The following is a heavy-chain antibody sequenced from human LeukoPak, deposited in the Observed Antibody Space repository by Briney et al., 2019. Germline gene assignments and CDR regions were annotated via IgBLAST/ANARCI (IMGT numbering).Heavy chain of an antibody. CDR2: IIPILGIA. J-gene: IGHJ3*02. CDR3: ARSGGGVVNAFDI. CDR1: GGTFSSYA. Sequence: SVKVSCKASGGTFSSYAISWVRQAPGQGLEWMGRIIPILGIANYAQKFQGRVTITADKSTSTAYMELSSLRSEDTAVYYCARSGGGVVNAFDIWGQGTMVTVSS. V-gene: IGHV1-69*04. D-gene: IGHD4-23*01.